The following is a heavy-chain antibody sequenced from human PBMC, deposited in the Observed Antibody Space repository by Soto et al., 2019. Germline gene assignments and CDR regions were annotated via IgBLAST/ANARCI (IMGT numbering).Heavy chain of an antibody. D-gene: IGHD1-7*01. V-gene: IGHV1-2*02. CDR3: AREAGTTGNYYYGMDV. CDR1: GYTFIGHY. Sequence: QVQLVLSGAEVKKPGASVKVSCKASGYTFIGHYLHWVRQAPGQGLEWLGWTNPSSGATNFAQKFQGRVTMTRDTSISTAYLELSRLRSDDTAVYYCAREAGTTGNYYYGMDVWGQGTTVTVSS. J-gene: IGHJ6*02. CDR2: TNPSSGAT.